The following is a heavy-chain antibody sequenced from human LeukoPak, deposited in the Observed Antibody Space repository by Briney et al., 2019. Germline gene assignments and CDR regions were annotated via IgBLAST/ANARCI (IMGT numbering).Heavy chain of an antibody. CDR1: GFTFSSYG. CDR3: AREDYGDYALGY. CDR2: IWYDGSNK. D-gene: IGHD4-17*01. Sequence: GGSLRLSCAASGFTFSSYGMHWVRQAPGKGVEWVAVIWYDGSNKYYADSVKGRFTISRDNSKNTLYLQMNSLRAEDTAVYYCAREDYGDYALGYWGQGTLVTVSS. J-gene: IGHJ4*02. V-gene: IGHV3-33*01.